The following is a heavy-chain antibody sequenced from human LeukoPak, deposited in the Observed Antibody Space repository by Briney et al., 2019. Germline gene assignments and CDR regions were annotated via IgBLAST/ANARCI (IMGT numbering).Heavy chain of an antibody. CDR1: GFTFSSYA. J-gene: IGHJ4*02. CDR2: ISSNGGST. Sequence: GGSLRLSCSASGFTFSSYAMHWVRQAPGKGLEYVSAISSNGGSTYYADSVKGRFTISRDNSKNTLYLQMSSLRAEDTAVYYCVKGAFGGYQLPIGFDYWGQGTLVTVSS. CDR3: VKGAFGGYQLPIGFDY. V-gene: IGHV3-64D*06. D-gene: IGHD2-2*01.